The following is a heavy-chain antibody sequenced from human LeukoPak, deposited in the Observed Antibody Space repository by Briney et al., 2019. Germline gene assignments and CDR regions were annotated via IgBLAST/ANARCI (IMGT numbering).Heavy chain of an antibody. V-gene: IGHV1-2*06. CDR2: INPNSGGT. D-gene: IGHD3-10*01. J-gene: IGHJ4*02. CDR1: GGTFSSYA. CDR3: ARALGPSGSYYSGDDYFDY. Sequence: GASVKVSCKASGGTFSSYAISWVRQAPGQGLEWMGRINPNSGGTNYAQKFQGRVTMTRDTSISTAYMELSRLRSDDTAVYYCARALGPSGSYYSGDDYFDYWGQGTLVTVSS.